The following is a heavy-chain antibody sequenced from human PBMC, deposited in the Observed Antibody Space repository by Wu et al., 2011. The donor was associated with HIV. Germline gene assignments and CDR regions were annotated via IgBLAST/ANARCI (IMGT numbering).Heavy chain of an antibody. V-gene: IGHV1-18*01. CDR2: ISPHNGNT. D-gene: IGHD7-27*01. CDR1: GYTFSKFG. CDR3: TRDPGNWEIDY. Sequence: QVQLVQSGVEVKKPGASVKVSCKASGYTFSKFGMNWVRQAPGQGLEWLGWISPHNGNTNYAQKFQGRLTVSADTSTSTAYMELRSLRSDDTAIYYCTRDPGNWEIDYWGQGTLVTVSS. J-gene: IGHJ4*02.